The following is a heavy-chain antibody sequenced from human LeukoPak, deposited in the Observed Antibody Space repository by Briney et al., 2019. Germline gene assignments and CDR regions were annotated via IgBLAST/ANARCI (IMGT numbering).Heavy chain of an antibody. CDR3: ARAPGYYGSGSGLFDY. CDR2: IYYSGST. Sequence: SETLSLTCTVSGYSISSGYYWTWIRQPPGKGLEWVGYIYYSGSTNYNPSLKSRVTISIDTSKNQFSLKLSSVTAADTAVYYCARAPGYYGSGSGLFDYWGQGTLVTVSS. CDR1: GYSISSGYY. V-gene: IGHV4-61*01. J-gene: IGHJ4*02. D-gene: IGHD3-10*01.